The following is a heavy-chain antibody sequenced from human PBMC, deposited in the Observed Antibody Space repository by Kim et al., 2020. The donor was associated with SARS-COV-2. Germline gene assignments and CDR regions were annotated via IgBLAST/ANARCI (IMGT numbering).Heavy chain of an antibody. V-gene: IGHV3-11*05. J-gene: IGHJ3*02. Sequence: GGSLRLSCAASGFTFSDYYMSWIRQAPGKGLEWVSYISSSSSYTNYADSVKGRFTISRDNAKNSLYLQMNSLRAEDTAVYYCARVPAAYIYGENGFVIWGHGTMVTLSS. CDR2: ISSSSSYT. CDR3: ARVPAAYIYGENGFVI. D-gene: IGHD5-18*01. CDR1: GFTFSDYY.